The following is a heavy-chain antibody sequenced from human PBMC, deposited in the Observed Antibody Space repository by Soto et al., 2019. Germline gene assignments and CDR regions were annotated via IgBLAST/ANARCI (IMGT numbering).Heavy chain of an antibody. Sequence: ASVKVSCKASGYTFTSYDINWVRQATGQGLEWMGWMNPNSGNTGYAQKFQGRVTMTRNTSISTAYMELSSLRSEDTAVYYCASSGYSSRPNYYYYYMDVWGKGTTVTVSS. J-gene: IGHJ6*03. CDR3: ASSGYSSRPNYYYYYMDV. CDR2: MNPNSGNT. D-gene: IGHD6-13*01. CDR1: GYTFTSYD. V-gene: IGHV1-8*01.